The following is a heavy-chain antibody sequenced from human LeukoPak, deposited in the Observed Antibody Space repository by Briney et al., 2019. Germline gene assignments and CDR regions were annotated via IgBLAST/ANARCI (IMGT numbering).Heavy chain of an antibody. CDR3: ARDGRGYSYGYKAPDWYFDL. V-gene: IGHV4-61*02. CDR2: IYTSGST. CDR1: GGSISSGSYY. D-gene: IGHD5-18*01. Sequence: SETLSLTCTVSGGSISSGSYYWSWIRQPAGKGLEWIGRIYTSGSTNYNPSLKSRVTISVDTSKNQFSLELSSVTAADTAVYYRARDGRGYSYGYKAPDWYFDLWGRGTLVTVSS. J-gene: IGHJ2*01.